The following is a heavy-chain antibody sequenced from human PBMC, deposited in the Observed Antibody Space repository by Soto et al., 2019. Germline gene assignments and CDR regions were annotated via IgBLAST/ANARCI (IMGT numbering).Heavy chain of an antibody. CDR2: INPSGGST. D-gene: IGHD6-13*01. CDR1: PYTFISYD. Sequence: ASVQVSCMASPYTFISYDMHWVRQPTGQGLEWMGLINPSGGSTSYAQKLQGRVAMSWDTSTSPVYMELSSLRSEDTAVYYCARVAGIADRTTDYWGQGTLVTVSS. CDR3: ARVAGIADRTTDY. J-gene: IGHJ4*02. V-gene: IGHV1-46*01.